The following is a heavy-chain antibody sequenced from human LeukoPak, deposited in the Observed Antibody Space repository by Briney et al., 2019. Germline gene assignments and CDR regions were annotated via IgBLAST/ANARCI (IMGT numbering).Heavy chain of an antibody. V-gene: IGHV1-18*01. D-gene: IGHD3-22*01. CDR1: GYTFTSYG. Sequence: ASVKVSCKASGYTFTSYGITWVRQAPGQGLEWMGWISAYNGNTNYAQKLQGRVTMTTDTSTTTAYMELRSLRSDDAAVYYCARSSSSGYSPFDYWGQGTLVTVSS. CDR2: ISAYNGNT. J-gene: IGHJ4*02. CDR3: ARSSSSGYSPFDY.